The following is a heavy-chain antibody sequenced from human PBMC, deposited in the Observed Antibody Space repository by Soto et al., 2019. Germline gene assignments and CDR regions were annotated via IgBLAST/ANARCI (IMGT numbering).Heavy chain of an antibody. CDR1: GFTFSSYA. V-gene: IGHV3-23*01. D-gene: IGHD5-18*01. Sequence: PGGSLRLSCGASGFTFSSYAMSWVRQAPGKGLEWVSAISGSGGSTYYADSVKGRFTISRDNSKNTLYLQMNSLRAEDTAVYYCAKGSNTAMITDAFDYWGQGTLVTVSS. CDR2: ISGSGGST. CDR3: AKGSNTAMITDAFDY. J-gene: IGHJ4*02.